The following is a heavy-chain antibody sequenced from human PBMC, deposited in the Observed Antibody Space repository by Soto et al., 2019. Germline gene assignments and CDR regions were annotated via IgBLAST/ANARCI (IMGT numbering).Heavy chain of an antibody. CDR2: INLNSGDT. Sequence: ASVKVSCETSGDTFTDSSMHWVRQAPGQGLEWMGWINLNSGDTNYAEKFRGRVTMTRDTSIITAYMELTRLKSDDTAVYYCARDLGGYDLYGPDTRGQATRVTVXS. CDR1: GDTFTDSS. D-gene: IGHD5-12*01. J-gene: IGHJ4*02. CDR3: ARDLGGYDLYGPDT. V-gene: IGHV1-2*02.